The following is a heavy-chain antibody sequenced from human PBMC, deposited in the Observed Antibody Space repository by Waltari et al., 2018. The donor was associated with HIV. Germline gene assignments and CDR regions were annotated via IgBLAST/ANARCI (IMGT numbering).Heavy chain of an antibody. CDR1: GFAFSDHP. D-gene: IGHD3-16*01. Sequence: VQLVESGGGLVQPGGCLLLSCAAFGFAFSDHPMDWVRQAPGKGLEWVGRARDTADSYFTQYAASVKGRFTISRDDSKNSLFLEMSNMRSEDTAVYYCYRFGGDLWGQGTLVTVSS. V-gene: IGHV3-72*01. CDR3: YRFGGDL. CDR2: ARDTADSYFT. J-gene: IGHJ5*02.